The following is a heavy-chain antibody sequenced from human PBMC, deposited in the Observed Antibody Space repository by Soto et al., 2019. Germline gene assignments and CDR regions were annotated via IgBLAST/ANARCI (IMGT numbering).Heavy chain of an antibody. J-gene: IGHJ4*01. D-gene: IGHD2-2*01. CDR3: TRGQVYCSSTNCNLVFDY. CDR2: INSDGSST. V-gene: IGHV3-74*01. CDR1: GFTFSSYW. Sequence: GGCLRHPCAASGFTFSSYWLHWVLQAPGKGLRWISRINSDGSSTSYADSVKGRFTISRDNAKNTLYLQMNSLRAEDTAVYYCTRGQVYCSSTNCNLVFDYRGHGTLVTVSS.